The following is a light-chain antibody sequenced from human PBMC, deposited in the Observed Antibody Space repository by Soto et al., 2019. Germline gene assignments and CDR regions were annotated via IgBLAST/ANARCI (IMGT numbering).Light chain of an antibody. CDR3: QQFDTSPRT. CDR2: FSY. Sequence: EIVLTQSPGTLSVSPGERATLSCRASRGIRSYLAWYKQKPGQAPRLLIYFSYTRATGIPDRFSGSGSGTYFTLTISRLEPGDFAVYYCQQFDTSPRTFGQGNKVELK. CDR1: RGIRSY. J-gene: IGKJ1*01. V-gene: IGKV3-20*01.